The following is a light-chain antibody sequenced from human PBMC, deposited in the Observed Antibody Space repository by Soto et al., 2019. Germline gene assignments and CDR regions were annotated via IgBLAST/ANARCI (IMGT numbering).Light chain of an antibody. CDR3: QQYGYLSWT. J-gene: IGKJ1*01. CDR2: AAS. CDR1: QSVSSNY. V-gene: IGKV3-20*01. Sequence: EVVLTQSPGTLSLSPGERATLSFRSGQSVSSNYLAWYQQKPGQAPRIIIFAASGRATGIPDRFSGSGSGTDFTLTISRLEPEDFAVYYCQQYGYLSWTFGQGTKVDIK.